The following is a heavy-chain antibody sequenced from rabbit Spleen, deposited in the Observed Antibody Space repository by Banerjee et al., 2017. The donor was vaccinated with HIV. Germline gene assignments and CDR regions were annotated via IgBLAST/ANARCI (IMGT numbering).Heavy chain of an antibody. CDR1: GFTISSSYY. Sequence: QSLEESGGGLVQPEGSLALTCKASGFTISSSYYMCWVRQAPGKGLEWIACIDIGSSGFPYFASWAKGRFTISKTSSTTVTLQMTSLTAADTATYFCARDTSSSFSSYGMDLWGQGTLVTVS. D-gene: IGHD1-1*01. V-gene: IGHV1S40*01. J-gene: IGHJ6*01. CDR3: ARDTSSSFSSYGMDL. CDR2: IDIGSSGFP.